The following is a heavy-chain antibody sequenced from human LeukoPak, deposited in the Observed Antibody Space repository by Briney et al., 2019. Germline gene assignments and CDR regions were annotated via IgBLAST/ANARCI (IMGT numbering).Heavy chain of an antibody. CDR3: ARHKRTTYYYGSGSLAGFDP. Sequence: SETLSLTCAVYGGSFSGYYWSWIRQPPGKGLEWIGEINHSGSTNYNPSLKSRVTISVDTSKNQFSLKLSSVTAADTAVYYCARHKRTTYYYGSGSLAGFDPWGQGTLVTVSS. V-gene: IGHV4-34*01. J-gene: IGHJ5*02. D-gene: IGHD3-10*01. CDR1: GGSFSGYY. CDR2: INHSGST.